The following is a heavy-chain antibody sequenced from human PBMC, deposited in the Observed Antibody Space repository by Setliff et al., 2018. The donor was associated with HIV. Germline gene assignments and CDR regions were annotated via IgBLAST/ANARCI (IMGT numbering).Heavy chain of an antibody. CDR1: GGSISSHY. D-gene: IGHD5-12*01. Sequence: SETLSLTCTVSGGSISSHYWSWIRQPPGKGLEWIGSIYYSGSTNYNPSLKSRVTISVDTSKNQFSLKLSSVTAADTAVYYCARVGLLSGLSYDYWGQGTLVTVPQ. CDR3: ARVGLLSGLSYDY. V-gene: IGHV4-59*11. J-gene: IGHJ4*02. CDR2: IYYSGST.